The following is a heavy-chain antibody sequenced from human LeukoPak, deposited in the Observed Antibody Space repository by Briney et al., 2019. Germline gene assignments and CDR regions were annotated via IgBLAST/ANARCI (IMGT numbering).Heavy chain of an antibody. D-gene: IGHD1-26*01. CDR3: ASSSGSYDAYYYYYGMDV. Sequence: PSETLSLTCTVSGGSISSYYWSWIRQPPGKGLEWIGYIYYSGSTNYNPSLKSRVTISVDTSKNQFSLKLSSVTAADTAVYYCASSSGSYDAYYYYYGMDVWGQGTTVTVSS. CDR1: GGSISSYY. CDR2: IYYSGST. J-gene: IGHJ6*02. V-gene: IGHV4-59*01.